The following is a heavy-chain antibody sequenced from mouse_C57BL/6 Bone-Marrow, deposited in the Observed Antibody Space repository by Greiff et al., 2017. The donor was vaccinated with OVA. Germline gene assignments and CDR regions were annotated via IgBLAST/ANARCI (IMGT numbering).Heavy chain of an antibody. CDR1: GYTFTSYW. CDR3: ARSDHYYAMDD. Sequence: VQLQQSGAELVKPGASVKLSCKASGYTFTSYWMHWVKQRPGQGLEWIGMIHPNSGSTNYNEKFKSKATLTVDKSSSTAYMQLSSLTSEDAAVYYCARSDHYYAMDDWGQGTSVTVSS. J-gene: IGHJ4*01. CDR2: IHPNSGST. V-gene: IGHV1-64*01.